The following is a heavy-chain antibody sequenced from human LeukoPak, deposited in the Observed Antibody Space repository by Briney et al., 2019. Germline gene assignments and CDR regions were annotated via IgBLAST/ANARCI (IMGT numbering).Heavy chain of an antibody. D-gene: IGHD6-13*01. CDR1: GGSISSGDYY. J-gene: IGHJ4*02. CDR3: ARVGPGYSSSWYLRTLDY. CDR2: IYYSGST. Sequence: SETLSLTCTVSGGSISSGDYYWSWIHQPPGKGLEWIGYIYYSGSTYYNPSLKSRVTISVDTSKNQFSLKLSSVTAADTAVYYCARVGPGYSSSWYLRTLDYWGQGTLVTVSS. V-gene: IGHV4-31*03.